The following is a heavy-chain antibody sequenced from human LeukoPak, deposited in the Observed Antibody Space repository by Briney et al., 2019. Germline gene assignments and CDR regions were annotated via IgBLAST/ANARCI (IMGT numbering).Heavy chain of an antibody. V-gene: IGHV1-8*01. D-gene: IGHD6-13*01. CDR2: MNPNSGNT. CDR1: GYTFTSYD. Sequence: ASVKVSCKASGYTFTSYDINWVRQATGQGLEXXXWMNPNSGNTXXXXXXXXXXXXTRXXSISTAYMELSSLRSEDTAVYYCARGCGYFSNWFDPWGQGTLVTVSS. CDR3: ARGCGYFSNWFDP. J-gene: IGHJ5*02.